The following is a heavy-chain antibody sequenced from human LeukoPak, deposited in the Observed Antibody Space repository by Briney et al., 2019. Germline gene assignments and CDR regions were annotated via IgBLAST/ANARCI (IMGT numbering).Heavy chain of an antibody. CDR3: ARGGWSLGYCSSSSCLDWFDP. Sequence: GASVKVSCKASRCTFTDYYMHWVRQAPGQGLEWMGWINPNSGGTNYAQKFQGRVTMTRDTSISTAYMELSRLRSDDTAVYYCARGGWSLGYCSSSSCLDWFDPWGQGTLVTVSS. J-gene: IGHJ5*02. CDR1: RCTFTDYY. D-gene: IGHD2-2*01. V-gene: IGHV1-2*02. CDR2: INPNSGGT.